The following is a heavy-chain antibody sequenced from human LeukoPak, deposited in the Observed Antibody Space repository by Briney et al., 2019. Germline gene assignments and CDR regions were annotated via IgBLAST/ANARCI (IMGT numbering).Heavy chain of an antibody. Sequence: PSKTLSLTCTVSGGSISGSSYYWGWIRQPPGKGLEWIGSIYYSGSTNYNPSLKSRLTISVDTSKNQFSLKLSSVTAADTAVYYCARDRDIGTYYYYYGMDVWGQGTTVTVSS. D-gene: IGHD1-26*01. CDR2: IYYSGST. J-gene: IGHJ6*02. V-gene: IGHV4-39*07. CDR3: ARDRDIGTYYYYYGMDV. CDR1: GGSISGSSYY.